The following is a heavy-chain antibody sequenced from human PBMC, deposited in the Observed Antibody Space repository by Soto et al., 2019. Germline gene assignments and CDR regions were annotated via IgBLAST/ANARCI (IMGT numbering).Heavy chain of an antibody. J-gene: IGHJ6*02. Sequence: XGSLRLSCAASGFTLSDYWMDWVRQAPGKGLGWVAVISYDSTNKYYGDSVKGRFTISRDNSKNTLYLQMNSLRAEDRAVYYCAKDHGFDEFQMLYYSYYGLEVWGQGATVTVSS. D-gene: IGHD2-2*02. CDR3: AKDHGFDEFQMLYYSYYGLEV. V-gene: IGHV3-30*18. CDR2: ISYDSTNK. CDR1: GFTLSDYW.